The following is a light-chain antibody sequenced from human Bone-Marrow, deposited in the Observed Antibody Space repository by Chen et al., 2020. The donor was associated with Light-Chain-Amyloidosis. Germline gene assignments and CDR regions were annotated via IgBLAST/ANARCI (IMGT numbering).Light chain of an antibody. Sequence: YVRTQPSSVSVAPGQTATIACGGNNIGSTSVHWYQQTPGPAPLLVVYDDSDRPSGLPERLSGSNSGNTATLTISRVEAGDEADYYWQVWDRSSDRPVFGGGTKLTVL. V-gene: IGLV3-21*02. CDR1: NIGSTS. CDR2: DDS. CDR3: QVWDRSSDRPV. J-gene: IGLJ3*02.